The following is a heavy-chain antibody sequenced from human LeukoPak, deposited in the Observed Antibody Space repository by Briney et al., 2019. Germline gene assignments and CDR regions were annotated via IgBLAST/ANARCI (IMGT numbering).Heavy chain of an antibody. CDR1: GGTFSSYA. CDR2: IIPIFGTA. D-gene: IGHD2-15*01. V-gene: IGHV1-69*05. Sequence: ASVKVSCKASGGTFSSYAISWVRQAPGQGLEWMGGIIPIFGTANYAQKFQGRVTITTDESTSTAYMELSSLRSEDTAVYYCARHGLFYCSGGSCYRTDAFDIWGQWTMVTVSS. J-gene: IGHJ3*02. CDR3: ARHGLFYCSGGSCYRTDAFDI.